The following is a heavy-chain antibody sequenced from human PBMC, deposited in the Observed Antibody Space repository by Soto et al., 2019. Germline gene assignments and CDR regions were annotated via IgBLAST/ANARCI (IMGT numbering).Heavy chain of an antibody. CDR3: ARTLTPRRRCDP. D-gene: IGHD6-6*01. J-gene: IGHJ5*02. CDR2: IYWDDDK. V-gene: IGHV2-5*02. Sequence: QITLKESGPTLVKPTQTLTLTCTFSGFSLSTVEVGVGWIRQPPGKALECLAIIYWDDDKRYSPSLKSRLTITKDTSKNQVVLTMTDMDPGDTATYYCARTLTPRRRCDPWGQGILVTVSS. CDR1: GFSLSTVEVG.